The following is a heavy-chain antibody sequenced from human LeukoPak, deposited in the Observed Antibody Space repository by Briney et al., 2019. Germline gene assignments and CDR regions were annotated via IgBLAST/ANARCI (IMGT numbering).Heavy chain of an antibody. CDR2: IYTSGST. V-gene: IGHV4-4*07. CDR1: GGSISSYY. CDR3: ARVYSYGYAIDY. J-gene: IGHJ4*02. D-gene: IGHD5-18*01. Sequence: SETLSLTCTVSGGSISSYYRSWIRQPAGKGLEWIGRIYTSGSTNYNPSLKSRVTMSVGTSKNQFSLKLSSVTAADTAVYYCARVYSYGYAIDYWGQGTLVTVSS.